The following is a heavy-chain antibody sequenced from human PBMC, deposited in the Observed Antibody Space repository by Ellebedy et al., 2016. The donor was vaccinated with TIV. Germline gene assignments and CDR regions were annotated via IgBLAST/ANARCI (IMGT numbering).Heavy chain of an antibody. J-gene: IGHJ4*02. Sequence: GESLKISCAASGFTFSTYCMGWVRQAAGKGLEWVANTKQDGSEKYYVDSVMGRFTISRDNARNSLYLQMNSLRTEDTAVYYCVKVTAWYSSRRYFEEWGQGTLVTVSS. V-gene: IGHV3-7*03. CDR1: GFTFSTYC. CDR2: TKQDGSEK. D-gene: IGHD6-13*01. CDR3: VKVTAWYSSRRYFEE.